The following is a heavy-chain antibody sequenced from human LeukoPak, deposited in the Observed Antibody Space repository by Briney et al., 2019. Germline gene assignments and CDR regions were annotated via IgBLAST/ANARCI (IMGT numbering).Heavy chain of an antibody. CDR3: ARDHTMITFGGVIAPFDY. CDR1: GGSISSSSYY. D-gene: IGHD3-16*02. J-gene: IGHJ4*02. CDR2: IYYSGST. Sequence: SETLSLTCTVSGGSISSSSYYWGWIRQPPGKGLEWIGSIYYSGSTYYNPSLKSRVTISVDTSKNQFSLKLSSVTAADTAVYYCARDHTMITFGGVIAPFDYWGQGTLVTVSS. V-gene: IGHV4-39*07.